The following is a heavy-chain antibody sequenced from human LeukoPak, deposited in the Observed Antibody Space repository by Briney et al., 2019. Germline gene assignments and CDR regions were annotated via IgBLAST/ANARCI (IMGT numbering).Heavy chain of an antibody. CDR2: SIPIFGTI. J-gene: IGHJ5*02. CDR1: GGTFSSYA. CDR3: ARATAVAGYNWFDP. V-gene: IGHV1-69*05. Sequence: SVKVSCKASGGTFSSYAISWVRQAPGQGLEWMGGSIPIFGTIDYAQKFQGRVTITTDESTSTAYMELRSLRSADTAVYYCARATAVAGYNWFDPWGQGTLVTVYS. D-gene: IGHD6-19*01.